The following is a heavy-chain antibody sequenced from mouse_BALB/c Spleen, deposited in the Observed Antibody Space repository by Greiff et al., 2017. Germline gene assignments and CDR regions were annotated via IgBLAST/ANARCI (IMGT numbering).Heavy chain of an antibody. V-gene: IGHV1-14*01. D-gene: IGHD2-10*02. CDR1: GYTFTSYV. J-gene: IGHJ4*01. CDR2: INPYNDGT. Sequence: EVQLQQSGPELVKPGASVKMSCKASGYTFTSYVMHWVKQKPGQGLEWIGYINPYNDGTKYNEKFKGKATLTSDKSSSTAYMEHSSLTSEDSAVYNCALYGNFAMDYRGEGTAVTVSS. CDR3: ALYGNFAMDY.